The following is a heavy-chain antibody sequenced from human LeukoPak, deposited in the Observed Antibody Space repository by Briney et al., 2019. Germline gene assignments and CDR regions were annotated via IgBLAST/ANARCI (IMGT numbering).Heavy chain of an antibody. V-gene: IGHV1-46*01. CDR1: GYTFTNYY. CDR2: INPSGGST. CDR3: GAYGNRYYYDGMDV. Sequence: APVKVSCKASGYTFTNYYMHWVRQAPGQGLEWMGIINPSGGSTSYAQKFQGRVTMTSDTSTSTVYMELSSLRSDDTAVYYCGAYGNRYYYDGMDVWGQGTTVTVSS. J-gene: IGHJ6*02. D-gene: IGHD4-11*01.